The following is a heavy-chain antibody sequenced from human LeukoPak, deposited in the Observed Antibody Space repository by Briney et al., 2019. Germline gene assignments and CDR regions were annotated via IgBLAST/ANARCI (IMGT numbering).Heavy chain of an antibody. CDR2: IYYSGST. CDR3: ARDLPSSSLWSVGGGGFDI. J-gene: IGHJ3*02. CDR1: GYSISSGYY. Sequence: SETLSLTCSVSGYSISSGYYWDWIRQPPGKGLEWIGYIYYSGSTNYNPSLKSRVTISVDTSKNQFSLKLSSVTAADTAVYYCARDLPSSSLWSVGGGGFDIWGQGTMVTVSS. D-gene: IGHD6-6*01. V-gene: IGHV4-61*01.